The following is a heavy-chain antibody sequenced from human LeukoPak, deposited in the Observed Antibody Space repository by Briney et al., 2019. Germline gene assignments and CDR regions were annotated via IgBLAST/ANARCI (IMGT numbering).Heavy chain of an antibody. CDR1: GYTFTSYG. CDR2: INPNSGGT. V-gene: IGHV1-2*02. CDR3: ARSPRSYYDSSGYSLFDY. J-gene: IGHJ4*02. Sequence: GASVKVSCKASGYTFTSYGISWVRQAPGQGLEWMGWINPNSGGTNYAQKFQGRVTMTRDTSISTAYMELSRLRSDDTAVYYCARSPRSYYDSSGYSLFDYWGQGTLVTVSS. D-gene: IGHD3-22*01.